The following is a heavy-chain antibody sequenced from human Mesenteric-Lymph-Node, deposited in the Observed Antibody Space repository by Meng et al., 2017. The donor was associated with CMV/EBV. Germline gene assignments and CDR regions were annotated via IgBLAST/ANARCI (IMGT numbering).Heavy chain of an antibody. J-gene: IGHJ5*02. CDR2: IKQDGGEK. V-gene: IGHV3-7*01. Sequence: CAASGFTFSSYWMSWVRQAPGKGLEWVANIKQDGGEKYYVDSVKGRFTISRDNAKNSLYLQMNSLRAEDTAVYYCARDPITIFGVVIPWGQGTLVTVSS. D-gene: IGHD3-3*01. CDR3: ARDPITIFGVVIP. CDR1: GFTFSSYW.